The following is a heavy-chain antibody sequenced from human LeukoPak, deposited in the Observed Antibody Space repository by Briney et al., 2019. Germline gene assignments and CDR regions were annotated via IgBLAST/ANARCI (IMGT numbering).Heavy chain of an antibody. CDR2: IYWNDDK. Sequence: SGPTLVKPTQTLTLTCTFSGFSLRTRGVGVGWIRQPPGKALEWLSLIYWNDDKRYSPSLKSRLTITKDTSKNQVVLTMTNMDPVDTAIYYCAHRRGYDFWSGYFNNWFDPWGQGTLVTVSS. D-gene: IGHD3-3*01. CDR1: GFSLRTRGVG. V-gene: IGHV2-5*01. CDR3: AHRRGYDFWSGYFNNWFDP. J-gene: IGHJ5*02.